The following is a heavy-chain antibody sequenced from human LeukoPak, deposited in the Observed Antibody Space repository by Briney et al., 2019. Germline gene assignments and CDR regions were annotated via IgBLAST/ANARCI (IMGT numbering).Heavy chain of an antibody. V-gene: IGHV1-24*01. CDR3: ATAPGFGEYPTGD. CDR2: FDPEDGET. Sequence: ASVKVSCKASGYTFTSYAMNWVRQAPGKGLEWMGGFDPEDGETIYAQKFQGRVTMTEDTSTDTAYMELSSLRSEDTAVYYCATAPGFGEYPTGDWGQGTLVTVSS. D-gene: IGHD3-10*01. CDR1: GYTFTSYA. J-gene: IGHJ4*02.